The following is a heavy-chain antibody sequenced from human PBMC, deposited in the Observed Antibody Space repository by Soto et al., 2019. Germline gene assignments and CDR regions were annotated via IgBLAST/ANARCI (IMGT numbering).Heavy chain of an antibody. Sequence: QVQLVESGGGVVQPGRPLRLSCAASGFTFSSYGMHWVRQAPGKGLEWVAVIWYDGNDKYYADFVKGRFTISRDNAKNTVSLQMNSLRAEDTAVYYCARDRHSSSSGYFEYWGQGTLVTVSS. CDR3: ARDRHSSSSGYFEY. V-gene: IGHV3-33*01. CDR1: GFTFSSYG. D-gene: IGHD6-6*01. CDR2: IWYDGNDK. J-gene: IGHJ4*02.